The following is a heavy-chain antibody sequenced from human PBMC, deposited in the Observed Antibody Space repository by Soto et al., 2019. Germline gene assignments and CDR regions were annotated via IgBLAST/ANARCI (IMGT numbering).Heavy chain of an antibody. D-gene: IGHD6-13*01. J-gene: IGHJ4*02. V-gene: IGHV3-23*01. CDR2: ISGSGGST. CDR3: AKGSNGYSSSWYGVD. CDR1: GFTFSSYA. Sequence: GGSLRLSCAASGFTFSSYAMSWVRQAPGKGLEWVSAISGSGGSTYYADSVKGRFTISRDNSKNTLYLQMNSLRAEDTAVYYCAKGSNGYSSSWYGVDWGQGTLVTVSS.